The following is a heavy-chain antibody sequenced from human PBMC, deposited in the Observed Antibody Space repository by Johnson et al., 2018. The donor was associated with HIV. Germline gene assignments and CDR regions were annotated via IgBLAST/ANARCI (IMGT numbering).Heavy chain of an antibody. J-gene: IGHJ3*01. D-gene: IGHD6-13*01. Sequence: VQLVESGGGLVQPGGSLRLSCEASGFIFRGYWMRWFRQAPGQGLAWVAYMNQDGSEKQYVDSVRGRFTISRDNTKNSVYLQMESLRVEDTAMYYCARDRVWSSSWPDAFDLWGQGTMVSVSS. CDR2: MNQDGSEK. V-gene: IGHV3-7*05. CDR1: GFIFRGYW. CDR3: ARDRVWSSSWPDAFDL.